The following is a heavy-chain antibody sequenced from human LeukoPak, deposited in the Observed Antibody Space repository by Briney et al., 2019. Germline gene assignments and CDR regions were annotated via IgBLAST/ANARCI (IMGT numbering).Heavy chain of an antibody. J-gene: IGHJ4*02. V-gene: IGHV3-30-3*01. CDR2: ISYDGSNK. CDR3: ARALVGATDY. D-gene: IGHD1-26*01. CDR1: GFSFSDYY. Sequence: PGGSLRLSCAASGFSFSDYYMTWIRQAPGKGLEWVAVISYDGSNKYYADSVKGRFTISRDNSKNTLYLQMNSLSAEDTAVYYCARALVGATDYWGQGTLVTVSS.